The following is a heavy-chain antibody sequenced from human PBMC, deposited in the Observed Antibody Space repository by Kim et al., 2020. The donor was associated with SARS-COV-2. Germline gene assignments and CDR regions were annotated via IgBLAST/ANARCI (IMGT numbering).Heavy chain of an antibody. CDR2: IKSKTDGGTT. D-gene: IGHD2-2*01. V-gene: IGHV3-15*01. CDR3: TTSVEVVVVPAAMDYYYGMDV. Sequence: GGSLRLSCAASGFTFSNAWMSWVRQAPGKGLEWVGRIKSKTDGGTTDYAAPVKGRFTISRDDSKNTLYLQMNSLKTEDTAVYYCTTSVEVVVVPAAMDYYYGMDVWGQGTTVTVSS. J-gene: IGHJ6*02. CDR1: GFTFSNAW.